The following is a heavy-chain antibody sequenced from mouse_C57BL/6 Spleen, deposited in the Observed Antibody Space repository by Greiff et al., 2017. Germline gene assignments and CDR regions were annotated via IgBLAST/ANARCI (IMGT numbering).Heavy chain of an antibody. V-gene: IGHV1-52*01. CDR1: GYTFTSYW. Sequence: QVQLQQPGAELVRPGSSVKLSCKASGYTFTSYWMHWVKQRPIQGLEWIGNIDPSDSETHYNQKFKDKATLTVDKSSSTAYMQLSSLTSEDSAVYYCARDYGSSGLWLAYWGQGTLVTVSA. CDR2: IDPSDSET. CDR3: ARDYGSSGLWLAY. D-gene: IGHD1-1*01. J-gene: IGHJ3*01.